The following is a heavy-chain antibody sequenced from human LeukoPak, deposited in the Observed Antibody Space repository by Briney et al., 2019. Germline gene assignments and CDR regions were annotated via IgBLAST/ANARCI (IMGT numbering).Heavy chain of an antibody. CDR3: ARDINGDYGWFDT. D-gene: IGHD4-17*01. J-gene: IGHJ5*02. V-gene: IGHV3-23*01. CDR2: ISGSGGST. CDR1: GFTFSSYA. Sequence: GGSLSLSCAASGFTFSSYAMSWVRQAPGKGLEWVSAISGSGGSTYYADSVKGRFTISRDNSKNTLYLQMNSLRAEDTAVYYCARDINGDYGWFDTSGAGDLVTVSS.